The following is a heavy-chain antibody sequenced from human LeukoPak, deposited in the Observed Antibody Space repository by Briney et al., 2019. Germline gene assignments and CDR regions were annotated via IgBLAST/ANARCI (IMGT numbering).Heavy chain of an antibody. CDR3: ARRAVVTAPYDAFDI. CDR2: IWYDGSNK. D-gene: IGHD4-23*01. CDR1: GFTFSSYG. V-gene: IGHV3-33*01. Sequence: GRSLRLSCAASGFTFSSYGMHWVRQAPGKGLEWVAVIWYDGSNKYYADSVKGRFTISRDNSKNTLYLQMNSLRAEDTAVYYCARRAVVTAPYDAFDIWAKGQWSPSLQ. J-gene: IGHJ3*02.